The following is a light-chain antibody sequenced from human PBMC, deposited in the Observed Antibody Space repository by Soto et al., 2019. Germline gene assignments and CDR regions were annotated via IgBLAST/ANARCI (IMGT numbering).Light chain of an antibody. CDR3: GSWDSSLSAYV. Sequence: QSVLTQPPSVSAAPGQKVTISCSGSSSKLGGNSVSWYQQLPGTAPKLLIYDDNKRPSGIPDRFSGSKSGTSATLGITGFQTGDEADYYCGSWDSSLSAYVXGTGTKVTVL. V-gene: IGLV1-51*01. CDR2: DDN. J-gene: IGLJ1*01. CDR1: SSKLGGNS.